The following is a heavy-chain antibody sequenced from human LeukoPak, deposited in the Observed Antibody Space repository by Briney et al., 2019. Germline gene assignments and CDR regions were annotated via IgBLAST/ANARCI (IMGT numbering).Heavy chain of an antibody. CDR1: GYTFTSYG. CDR2: ISAYNGNT. Sequence: GASVKVSCKASGYTFTSYGISWVRQAPGQGLEWMGWISAYNGNTNYAQKLQGRVTMTTDTSTSTAYMELRSLRPDDTAVYYCARDSGSYSGDYYYYMDVWGKGTTVTVSS. J-gene: IGHJ6*03. CDR3: ARDSGSYSGDYYYYMDV. V-gene: IGHV1-18*01. D-gene: IGHD1-26*01.